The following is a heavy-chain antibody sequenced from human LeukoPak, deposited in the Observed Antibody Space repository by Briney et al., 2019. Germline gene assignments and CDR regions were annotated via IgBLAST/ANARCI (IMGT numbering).Heavy chain of an antibody. V-gene: IGHV1-69*04. Sequence: SVKVSCKASGGTFSSYAISWVRQAPEQGLEWMGRIIPILGIANYAQKFQGRVTIIADKSTSTAYMELSSLRSEDTAVYYCAIKTKGYYYGMDVWGQGTTVTVSS. CDR2: IIPILGIA. CDR3: AIKTKGYYYGMDV. CDR1: GGTFSSYA. J-gene: IGHJ6*02.